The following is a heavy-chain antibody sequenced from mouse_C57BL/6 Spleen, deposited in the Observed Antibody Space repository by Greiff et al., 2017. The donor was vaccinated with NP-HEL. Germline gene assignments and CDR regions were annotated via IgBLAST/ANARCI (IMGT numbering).Heavy chain of an antibody. J-gene: IGHJ1*03. Sequence: VKLQESGAELVKPGASVKISCKASGYAFSSYWMNWVKQRPGKGLEWIGQIYPGDGDTNYNGKFKGKATLTADKSSSTAYMQLSSLTSEDSAVYFCALLRDWYFDVWGTGTTVTVSS. CDR1: GYAFSSYW. V-gene: IGHV1-80*01. D-gene: IGHD1-1*01. CDR2: IYPGDGDT. CDR3: ALLRDWYFDV.